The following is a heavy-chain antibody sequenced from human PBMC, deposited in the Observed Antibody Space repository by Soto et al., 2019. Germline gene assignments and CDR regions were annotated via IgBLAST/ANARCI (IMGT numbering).Heavy chain of an antibody. J-gene: IGHJ4*02. CDR1: GYTLTELS. V-gene: IGHV1-24*01. CDR2: FDPEDGET. Sequence: ASVKVSCKVSGYTLTELSMHWVRQAPGKGLEWMGGFDPEDGETIYAQKFQGRVTMTEDTSTDTAYMELSSLRSEDTAVYYCATYAYHDSSGYSHFDYWGQGTLVTVSS. CDR3: ATYAYHDSSGYSHFDY. D-gene: IGHD3-22*01.